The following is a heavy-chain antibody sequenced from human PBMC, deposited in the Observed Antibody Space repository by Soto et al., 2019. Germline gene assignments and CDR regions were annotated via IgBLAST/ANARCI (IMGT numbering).Heavy chain of an antibody. CDR2: IIPIFGTA. D-gene: IGHD3-3*01. CDR3: ARGGLEWLLTYYYYGMDV. CDR1: GGTFSSYA. Sequence: QVQLVQSGAEVKKPGSSVKVSCKASGGTFSSYAISWVRQAPGQGLEWMGGIIPIFGTANYAQKFQGRVTITADKSTSTAYMELSSLRSEDTAVYYCARGGLEWLLTYYYYGMDVWGQGTTVTVSS. V-gene: IGHV1-69*06. J-gene: IGHJ6*02.